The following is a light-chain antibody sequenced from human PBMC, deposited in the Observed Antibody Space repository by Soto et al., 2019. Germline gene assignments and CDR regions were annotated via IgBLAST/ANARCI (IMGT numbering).Light chain of an antibody. CDR2: LGS. J-gene: IGKJ1*01. V-gene: IGKV2-28*01. CDR1: QSLLHSDGYIY. CDR3: MQALQTPWT. Sequence: DIVMTQSPLSLPVTPGEPASISCRSSQSLLHSDGYIYLDWYLQRPGQSPQLLICLGSNRASGVPDRFSGSGSGTHFTLTISSVEAEEFGVYYFMQALQTPWTFGQGTRVEVK.